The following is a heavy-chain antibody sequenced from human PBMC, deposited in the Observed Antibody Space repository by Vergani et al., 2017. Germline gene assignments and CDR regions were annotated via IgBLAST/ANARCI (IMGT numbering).Heavy chain of an antibody. Sequence: EVQLLQSEGAVVQPGGSLRLSCVASGFTFSSHSMSWVRQGHGQGLEWVSSIKNTGDSNNYADSVKGRFTISRDNSKNTLYLQMNSLRVEDTAVYYCGRGSYNYNWGQGTLVTVSS. J-gene: IGHJ4*02. CDR3: GRGSYNYN. D-gene: IGHD1-1*01. V-gene: IGHV3-23*01. CDR1: GFTFSSHS. CDR2: IKNTGDSN.